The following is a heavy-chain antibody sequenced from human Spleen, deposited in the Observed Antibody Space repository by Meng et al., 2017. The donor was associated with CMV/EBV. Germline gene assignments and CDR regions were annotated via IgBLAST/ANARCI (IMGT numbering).Heavy chain of an antibody. V-gene: IGHV3-30*04. D-gene: IGHD3/OR15-3a*01. Sequence: LSCAASGFMFSNYAMYWVRQAPGKGLEWVAVMSYDGSNKYFADSVKGRFTISRDNSKNTLYLQMNSLRREDTAVYYCARGRYDFSDYWGQGTLVT. CDR3: ARGRYDFSDY. J-gene: IGHJ4*02. CDR1: GFMFSNYA. CDR2: MSYDGSNK.